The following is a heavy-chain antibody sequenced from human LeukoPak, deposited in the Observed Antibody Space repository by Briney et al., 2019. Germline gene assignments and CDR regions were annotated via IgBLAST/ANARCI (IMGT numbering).Heavy chain of an antibody. CDR1: GFTFISYA. CDR3: ASEHRFSVDY. Sequence: GGALRLSCAASGFTFISYAMSWVRQAPGEGLEGDSAISGSGGSTYYADSVKGRFPVSRDNSKNTLYLQMNSLRAEDTAVYYCASEHRFSVDYWGQGPLVTVSS. J-gene: IGHJ4*02. D-gene: IGHD2-21*01. V-gene: IGHV3-23*01. CDR2: ISGSGGST.